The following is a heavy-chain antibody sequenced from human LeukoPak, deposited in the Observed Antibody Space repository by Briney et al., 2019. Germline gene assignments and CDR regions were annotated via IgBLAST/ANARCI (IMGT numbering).Heavy chain of an antibody. D-gene: IGHD5-12*01. CDR3: ARDGIVATISIGDWFDP. V-gene: IGHV3-23*01. Sequence: GGSLRLSCSAYGFTFSSYAMSWVRQAPGKGLEWVSAISGSGGSTYYADSVKGRFTISRDNSKNTLYLQMSSVRVDDTAVYYCARDGIVATISIGDWFDPWGQGTLVTVSS. J-gene: IGHJ5*02. CDR1: GFTFSSYA. CDR2: ISGSGGST.